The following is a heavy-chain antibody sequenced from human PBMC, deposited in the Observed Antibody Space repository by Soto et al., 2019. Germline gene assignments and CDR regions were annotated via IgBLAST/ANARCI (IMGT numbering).Heavy chain of an antibody. J-gene: IGHJ4*02. CDR3: ATTYCSGGYCFSSEY. D-gene: IGHD2-15*01. CDR1: GITFRSYS. V-gene: IGHV3-21*01. CDR2: ITSDSSDI. Sequence: SLRLSCAASGITFRSYSMSWVRQAPGKGLEWVASITSDSSDIYYEDSVKGRFTISRDNGENSLYLQMTSLGAEDTGVYYCATTYCSGGYCFSSEYWGQGVLVTVS.